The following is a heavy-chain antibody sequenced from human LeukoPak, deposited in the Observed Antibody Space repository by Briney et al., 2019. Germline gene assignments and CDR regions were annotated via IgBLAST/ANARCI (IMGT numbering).Heavy chain of an antibody. CDR3: ARDIGSGSYY. J-gene: IGHJ4*02. V-gene: IGHV1-2*02. Sequence: ASVKVSCKASGYTFTGYYIHWVRQPPGQGLEWMGWINPNSGDTNYAQKFQGRVTMIRDTSINTAYMELSRLRSDDTAVYYCARDIGSGSYYWGQGTLVTVSS. D-gene: IGHD3-10*01. CDR2: INPNSGDT. CDR1: GYTFTGYY.